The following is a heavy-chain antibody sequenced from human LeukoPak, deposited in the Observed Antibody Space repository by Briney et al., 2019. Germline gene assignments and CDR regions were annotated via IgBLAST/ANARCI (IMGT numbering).Heavy chain of an antibody. Sequence: GGSLRLSCAASGFTFSSYAMSWVRQAPGRRLEWVSAISDSGGDTCYADSVKGRFTISRDNSKNTLSLQMHSLRVEDTAVYYCARRSLSSGFYYYFDYWGQGTLVTVSS. CDR1: GFTFSSYA. CDR2: ISDSGGDT. V-gene: IGHV3-23*01. D-gene: IGHD6-19*01. CDR3: ARRSLSSGFYYYFDY. J-gene: IGHJ4*02.